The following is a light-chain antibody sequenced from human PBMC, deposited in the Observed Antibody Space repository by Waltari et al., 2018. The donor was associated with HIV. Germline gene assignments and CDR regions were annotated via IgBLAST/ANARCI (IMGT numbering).Light chain of an antibody. CDR3: AAWGNSLSLL. CDR1: SFILCSTY. CDR2: RNN. V-gene: IGLV1-47*01. J-gene: IGLJ2*01. Sequence: QSVLTLPPSASGTPGQRVTTSCSGISFILCSTYLYCYPPLPGQDPKLPLYRNNQRPSGVPNRFSGSKSGTSASLAISGLRSEDEADYYCAAWGNSLSLLFGGGTKLTVL.